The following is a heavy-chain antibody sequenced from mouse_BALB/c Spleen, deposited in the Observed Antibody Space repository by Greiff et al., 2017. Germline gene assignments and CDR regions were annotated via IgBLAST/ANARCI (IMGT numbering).Heavy chain of an antibody. Sequence: VKLVESGPGLVAPSQSLSITCTVSGFSLTSYGVHWVRQPPGKGLEWLGVIWAGGNTNYNSALMSRLSISKDNSKSQVFLKMNSLQTDDTAMYYCARAPITTVVARYAMDYWGQGTSVTVSS. D-gene: IGHD1-1*01. CDR2: IWAGGNT. CDR1: GFSLTSYG. J-gene: IGHJ4*01. CDR3: ARAPITTVVARYAMDY. V-gene: IGHV2-9*02.